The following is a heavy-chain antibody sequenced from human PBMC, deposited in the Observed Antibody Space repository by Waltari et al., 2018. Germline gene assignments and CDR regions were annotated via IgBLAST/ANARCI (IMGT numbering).Heavy chain of an antibody. D-gene: IGHD3-10*01. Sequence: QVQLQESGPGLVKPSETLSLTCAVSGYSISSGYYWGWIRQPPGKGLEWIGSIYHSGSTYYNPSLKSRVTISVDTSKNQFSLKLSSVTAADTAVYYCASRGEGDPSAFDIWGQGTMVTVSS. CDR3: ASRGEGDPSAFDI. J-gene: IGHJ3*02. CDR1: GYSISSGYY. CDR2: IYHSGST. V-gene: IGHV4-38-2*01.